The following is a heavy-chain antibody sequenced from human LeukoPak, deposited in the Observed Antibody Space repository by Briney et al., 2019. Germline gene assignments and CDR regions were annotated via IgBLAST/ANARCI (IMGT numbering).Heavy chain of an antibody. CDR1: GGSISSSNW. V-gene: IGHV4-4*02. D-gene: IGHD2/OR15-2a*01. CDR3: ARENMAGGIDY. J-gene: IGHJ4*02. Sequence: PSETLSLTCAVSGGSISSSNWWSWVRQPPGKGLEWIGSIYYSGSTYYNPSLKSRVTISVDTSKNQFSLKLSSVTAADTAVYYCARENMAGGIDYWGQGTLVTVSS. CDR2: IYYSGST.